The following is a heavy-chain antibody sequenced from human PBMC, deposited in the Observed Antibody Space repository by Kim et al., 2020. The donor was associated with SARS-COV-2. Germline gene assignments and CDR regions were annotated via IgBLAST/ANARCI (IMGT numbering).Heavy chain of an antibody. CDR3: LSYYAMGGIIPFD. CDR1: GLTFSDYA. D-gene: IGHD3-10*02. CDR2: ISWNGSPT. J-gene: IGHJ3*01. Sequence: GGSLRLSCEGSGLTFSDYAMNWVRQAPGKGLEWGSSISWNGSPTGYADSLKGRFPISSDNARDTLYLQMNTLIQEDTAVSYWLSYYAMGGIIPFD. V-gene: IGHV3-20*04.